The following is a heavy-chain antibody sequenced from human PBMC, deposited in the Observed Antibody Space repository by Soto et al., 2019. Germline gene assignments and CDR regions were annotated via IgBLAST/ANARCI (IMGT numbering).Heavy chain of an antibody. CDR3: ARDSRLGAVEYSSSS. V-gene: IGHV1-18*01. J-gene: IGHJ5*02. D-gene: IGHD6-6*01. CDR2: ISAYNGNT. CDR1: GYTFTSYG. Sequence: GASVKVSCKASGYTFTSYGISWVRQAPGQGLEWMGWISAYNGNTNYAQKLQGRVTMTTDTSTSTAYMELRSLRSDDTAVYYCARDSRLGAVEYSSSSWGQGTLVTVS.